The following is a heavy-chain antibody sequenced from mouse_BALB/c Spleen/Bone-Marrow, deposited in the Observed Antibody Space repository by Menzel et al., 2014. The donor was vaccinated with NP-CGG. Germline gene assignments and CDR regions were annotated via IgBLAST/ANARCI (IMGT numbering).Heavy chain of an antibody. CDR1: GFTFSSYT. D-gene: IGHD3-1*01. CDR3: ARQFGLRGAMDY. Sequence: EVHLVESGGGLVQPGGSLKLSCAASGFTFSSYTMPWVRPTPATRLAWVAYISNGGGSTYYPDTVKGRFTISRDNAKNILYLQMSSLKSEDTAMYYCARQFGLRGAMDYWGQGTSVTVSS. J-gene: IGHJ4*01. CDR2: ISNGGGST. V-gene: IGHV5-12-2*01.